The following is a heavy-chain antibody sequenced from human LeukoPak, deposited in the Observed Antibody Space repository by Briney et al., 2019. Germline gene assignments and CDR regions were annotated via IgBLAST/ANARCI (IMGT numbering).Heavy chain of an antibody. CDR1: GFTFRSYA. V-gene: IGHV3-23*01. CDR3: ATQQAGAFDY. J-gene: IGHJ4*02. Sequence: GGSLRLSCSASGFTFRSYAMSWVRQAPGKGLECVSAISGSGGSTYYADSVKGRFTISRDNAKNSLYLQMNSLRMEDTAVHYCATQQAGAFDYWGQGTLVTVSS. CDR2: ISGSGGST. D-gene: IGHD1-26*01.